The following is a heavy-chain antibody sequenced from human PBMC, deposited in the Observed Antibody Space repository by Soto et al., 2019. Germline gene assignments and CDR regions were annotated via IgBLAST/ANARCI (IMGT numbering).Heavy chain of an antibody. CDR2: ISGSGGNT. Sequence: GGSLRLSCAAPGFTFSSYAMTWVRQAPGKGLEWVSLISGSGGNTYYADSVKGRFTISRDNSKNMVYLQMNSLRAEDTAVYYCAKTPRYCSGGSCYGGSFHYWGQGTLVTVSS. J-gene: IGHJ4*02. CDR1: GFTFSSYA. V-gene: IGHV3-23*01. CDR3: AKTPRYCSGGSCYGGSFHY. D-gene: IGHD2-15*01.